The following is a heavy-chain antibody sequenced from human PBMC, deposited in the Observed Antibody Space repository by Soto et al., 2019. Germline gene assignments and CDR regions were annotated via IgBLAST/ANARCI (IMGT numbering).Heavy chain of an antibody. D-gene: IGHD5-12*01. CDR1: TFNSYS. J-gene: IGHJ5*02. CDR3: TRDEGGGYDNWFNP. V-gene: IGHV3-21*06. CDR2: ISSGSAYI. Sequence: EVQLVESGGGLVKPGGSLRLSCTFTFNSYSLNWVRQAPWKWLGWVSSISSGSAYIKYADSLKGRFTISRDNANNLLYPQMRSLRVNDTAVYYCTRDEGGGYDNWFNPWGQGTLVTVSS.